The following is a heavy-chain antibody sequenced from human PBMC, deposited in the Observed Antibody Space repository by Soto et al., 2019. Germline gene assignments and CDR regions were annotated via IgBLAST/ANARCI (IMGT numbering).Heavy chain of an antibody. CDR3: AREGSYYGSGSYDNYYYGMDV. CDR2: IIPIFGTA. J-gene: IGHJ6*02. D-gene: IGHD3-10*01. CDR1: GGTFSSYA. V-gene: IGHV1-69*13. Sequence: GASVKVSCKASGGTFSSYAISWVRQAPGQGLEWMGGIIPIFGTANYAQKFQGRVTITADESTSTAYMELSSLRSEDTAVYYCAREGSYYGSGSYDNYYYGMDVWGQGTTVTVSS.